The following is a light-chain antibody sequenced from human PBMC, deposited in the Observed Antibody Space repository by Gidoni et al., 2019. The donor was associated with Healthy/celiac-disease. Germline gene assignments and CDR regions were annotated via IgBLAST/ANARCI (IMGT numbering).Light chain of an antibody. V-gene: IGLV3-19*01. J-gene: IGLJ2*01. CDR1: SLRSYY. CDR2: GKN. CDR3: NSRDSSGNV. Sequence: SSELTQDPAVSVALGQTVRITCQGDSLRSYYASWYQQKPGQAPVLVIYGKNNRPSGIPDRFSGSSSGNTASLTITGAQEEDEADYYCNSRDSSGNVFGGGTKLTVL.